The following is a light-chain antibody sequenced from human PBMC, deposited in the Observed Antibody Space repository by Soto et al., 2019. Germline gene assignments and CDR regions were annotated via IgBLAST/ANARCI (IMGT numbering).Light chain of an antibody. CDR1: SSNIGSNP. CDR3: AAWPGSLKNYV. V-gene: IGLV1-44*01. Sequence: QSVLTQSPSASGTPGQRVTISCSGSSSNIGSNPVNWYQHLPGTAPKLLIYSNNLRPSGVPDRFSGSKSRTSASLAVSGLQSDDEAHYYCAAWPGSLKNYVFGIGTKATVL. J-gene: IGLJ1*01. CDR2: SNN.